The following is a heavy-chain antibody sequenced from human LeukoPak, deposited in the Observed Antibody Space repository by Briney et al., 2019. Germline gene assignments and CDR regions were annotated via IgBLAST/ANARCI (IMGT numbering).Heavy chain of an antibody. J-gene: IGHJ4*02. Sequence: ASVKVSCKASGYTFTSYGISWVRQAPGQGLEWMGWISAYNANTNYAQKLQGRVTMTTDTSTSTAYMELRSLRSDDTAVYYCARVSDDYVWGSYRFGEADYWGQGTLVTVSS. D-gene: IGHD3-16*02. CDR1: GYTFTSYG. CDR3: ARVSDDYVWGSYRFGEADY. V-gene: IGHV1-18*01. CDR2: ISAYNANT.